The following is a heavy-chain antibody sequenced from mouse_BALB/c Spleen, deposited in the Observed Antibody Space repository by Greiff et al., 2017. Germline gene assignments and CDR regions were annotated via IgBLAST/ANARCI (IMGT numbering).Heavy chain of an antibody. CDR3: ARRGDGSSFDD. CDR1: GYTFTSYW. J-gene: IGHJ2*01. V-gene: IGHV1S81*02. Sequence: QVQLQQPGAELVKPGASVKLSCKASGYTFTSYWMHWVKQRPGQGLEWIGEINPSNGRTNYNEKFKSKATLTVDKSSSTAYMQLSSLTSEDSAVYYCARRGDGSSFDDWGQGTTLTVSS. D-gene: IGHD1-1*01. CDR2: INPSNGRT.